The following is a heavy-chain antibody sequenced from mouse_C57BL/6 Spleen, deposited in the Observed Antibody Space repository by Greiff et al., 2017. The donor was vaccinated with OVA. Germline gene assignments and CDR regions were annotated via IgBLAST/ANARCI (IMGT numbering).Heavy chain of an antibody. CDR2: IRNKANGYTT. CDR1: GFTFTDYY. V-gene: IGHV7-3*01. Sequence: EVKLVESGGGLVQPGGSLSLSCAASGFTFTDYYMSWVRQPPGKALEWLGFIRNKANGYTTEYSASVKGRFTISRDNSQSILYLQMNALRAEDSATYYCARCYYGSSYVWYFDVWGTGTTVTVSS. J-gene: IGHJ1*03. D-gene: IGHD1-1*01. CDR3: ARCYYGSSYVWYFDV.